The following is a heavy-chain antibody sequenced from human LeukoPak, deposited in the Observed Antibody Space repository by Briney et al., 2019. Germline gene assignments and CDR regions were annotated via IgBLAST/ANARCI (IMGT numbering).Heavy chain of an antibody. CDR2: IYYSGST. D-gene: IGHD6-13*01. J-gene: IGHJ5*02. V-gene: IGHV4-39*07. CDR1: GGSISSSSYY. Sequence: NSSETLSLTCTVSGGSISSSSYYWGWIRQPPGKGLEWIGSIYYSGSTNYNPSLKSRVTISVDTSKNQFSLKLSSVTAADTAVYYCARAVTSSSSWYKWVNWFDPWGQGTLVTVSS. CDR3: ARAVTSSSSWYKWVNWFDP.